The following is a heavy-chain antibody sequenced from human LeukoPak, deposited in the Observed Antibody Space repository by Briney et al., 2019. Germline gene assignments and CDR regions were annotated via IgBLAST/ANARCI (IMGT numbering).Heavy chain of an antibody. Sequence: PGGSLRLSCAVSGFIGSDGYMNWVRQAPGKGLEWLSVIYRGGATYYADSVKGRFIISRDSFQNTWHLQLNSLRAEDSAVYYCAGASSNGVVIDATSFDLWGQGTLVIVSS. CDR2: IYRGGAT. CDR1: GFIGSDGY. J-gene: IGHJ4*02. V-gene: IGHV3-66*01. D-gene: IGHD2-15*01. CDR3: AGASSNGVVIDATSFDL.